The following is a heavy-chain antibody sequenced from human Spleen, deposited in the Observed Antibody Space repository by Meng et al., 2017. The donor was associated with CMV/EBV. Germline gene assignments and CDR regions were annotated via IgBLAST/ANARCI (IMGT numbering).Heavy chain of an antibody. J-gene: IGHJ6*02. Sequence: SETLSLTCAVHGGSFSSYYWNWIRQPPGKGLEWIGEINHSGSTNYNPSLKSRGTISVDTSKNQFSLKLSSVTAADTAVYYCARANQVQLSPLRDYYYGMDVWGQGTTVTVSS. CDR2: INHSGST. CDR3: ARANQVQLSPLRDYYYGMDV. V-gene: IGHV4-34*01. D-gene: IGHD5-18*01. CDR1: GGSFSSYY.